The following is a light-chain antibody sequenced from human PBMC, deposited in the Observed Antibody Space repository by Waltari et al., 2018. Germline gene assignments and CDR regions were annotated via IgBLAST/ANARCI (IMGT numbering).Light chain of an antibody. CDR2: KAS. CDR3: QQHNRNPPYS. V-gene: IGKV1-9*01. CDR1: QGISSF. J-gene: IGKJ2*03. Sequence: DIQMTQSPSSLSASVGDSVTITCRASQGISSFLAWYQQKPGKAPKLLIYKASTLHSGVPSRFSGSGSGTDFTLTISSLQPEDFATYYCQQHNRNPPYSFGPGTKVEIK.